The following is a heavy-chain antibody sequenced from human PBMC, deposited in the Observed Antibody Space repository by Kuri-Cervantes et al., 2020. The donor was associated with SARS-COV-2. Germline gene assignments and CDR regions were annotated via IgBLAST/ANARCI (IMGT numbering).Heavy chain of an antibody. V-gene: IGHV1-69*06. CDR3: AREGGGDPLVLGFGVVIHDAFDI. J-gene: IGHJ3*02. CDR1: GGTFSSYT. Sequence: SVKVSCKASGGTFSSYTISWVRQAPGQGLEWMGGIIPIFGTANYAQKFQGRVTITADKSTSTAYMELSSLRSDDTAVYYCAREGGGDPLVLGFGVVIHDAFDIWGQGTMVTVS. CDR2: IIPIFGTA. D-gene: IGHD3-3*01.